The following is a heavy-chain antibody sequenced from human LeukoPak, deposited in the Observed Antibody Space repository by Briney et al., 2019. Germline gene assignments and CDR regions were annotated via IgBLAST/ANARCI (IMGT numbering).Heavy chain of an antibody. J-gene: IGHJ4*02. CDR2: IYTSGST. CDR1: GGSISSYY. Sequence: SETLSLTCTVSGGSISSYYWSWIRQPAGKGLGWIGRIYTSGSTNYNPSLKSRVTMSVDTSKNQFSLKLSSVTAADTAVYYCARVGLWDYFDYWGQGTLVTVSS. D-gene: IGHD3-10*01. V-gene: IGHV4-4*07. CDR3: ARVGLWDYFDY.